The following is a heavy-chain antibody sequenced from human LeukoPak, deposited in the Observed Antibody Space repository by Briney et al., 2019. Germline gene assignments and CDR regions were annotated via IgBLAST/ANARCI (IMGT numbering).Heavy chain of an antibody. CDR2: INDDGRST. D-gene: IGHD3-16*01. Sequence: GGSLRLACAASGFTFSSYWMHWVRQAPGKGLVGVSRINDDGRSTSYADSVKGRFTISRDNAKNTLYLQMNSLRAEDTAVYYCARVRWGGLYYFDYWGQGTLVTVSS. V-gene: IGHV3-74*01. CDR3: ARVRWGGLYYFDY. CDR1: GFTFSSYW. J-gene: IGHJ4*02.